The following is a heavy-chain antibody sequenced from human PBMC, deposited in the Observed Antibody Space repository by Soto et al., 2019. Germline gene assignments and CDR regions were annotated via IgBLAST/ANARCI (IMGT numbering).Heavy chain of an antibody. CDR2: IFYSGGSGST. CDR3: ARTALGWFDP. Sequence: SETLSLTCSVSGGSISSYYWSWIRQPPGKGLEWIGYIFYSGGSGSTNYNPSLKSRVIISVDTSKNQFSLKMSSVTAADTAVYYCARTALGWFDPWGQGTLVTVS. V-gene: IGHV4-59*01. CDR1: GGSISSYY. J-gene: IGHJ5*02. D-gene: IGHD2-21*02.